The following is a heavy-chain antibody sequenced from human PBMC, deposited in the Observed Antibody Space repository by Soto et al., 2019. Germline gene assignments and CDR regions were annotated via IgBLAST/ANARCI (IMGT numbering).Heavy chain of an antibody. CDR2: ISSNGGST. CDR1: GFTFSSYA. V-gene: IGHV3-64*04. Sequence: QAGGSLRLSCSASGFTFSSYAMHWVRQAPGKGLEYVSAISSNGGSTYYADSVKGRFTISRDNAKNSLYLQMNSLRAEDTAVYYCASPGPFRDSSGYYPYWGQGTLVTAPQ. D-gene: IGHD3-22*01. J-gene: IGHJ4*02. CDR3: ASPGPFRDSSGYYPY.